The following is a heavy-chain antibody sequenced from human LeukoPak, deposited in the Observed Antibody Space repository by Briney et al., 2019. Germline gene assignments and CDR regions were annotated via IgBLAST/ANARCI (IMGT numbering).Heavy chain of an antibody. J-gene: IGHJ3*02. V-gene: IGHV4-31*03. D-gene: IGHD5-12*01. CDR1: GGSISSGYYY. CDR3: ARDLPLSGTFDI. CDR2: IHSSGST. Sequence: PSETLSLTCTVSGGSISSGYYYWSWLRQHPGKGLEWTGYIHSSGSTYFNPSLKSRVTISLDTSKNQFSLKLTSVTASDTAVYYCARDLPLSGTFDIWGQGTMVTVSS.